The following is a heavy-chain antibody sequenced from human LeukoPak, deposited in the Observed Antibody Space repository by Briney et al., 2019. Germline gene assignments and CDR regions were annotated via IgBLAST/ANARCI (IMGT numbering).Heavy chain of an antibody. CDR2: IRNKANSYTT. J-gene: IGHJ4*02. V-gene: IGHV3-72*01. CDR3: AQSGSYAAFDY. Sequence: GGSLRLSCAASGFTFSSYSMNWVLQAPGKGLEWVGRIRNKANSYTTEYAASVKGRFTISRDDSTNSLYLQMNSLKTEDTAVYYCAQSGSYAAFDYWGQGPLVTVSS. CDR1: GFTFSSYS. D-gene: IGHD3-16*01.